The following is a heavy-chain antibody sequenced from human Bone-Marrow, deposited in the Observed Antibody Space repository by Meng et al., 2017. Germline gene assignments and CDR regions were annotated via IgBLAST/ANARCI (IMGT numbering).Heavy chain of an antibody. CDR1: GFTFSSYE. D-gene: IGHD5-18*01. CDR3: ARVVYSYAGNY. J-gene: IGHJ4*02. Sequence: GESLKISCAASGFTFSSYEMNWVRQAPGKGLEWVSYISSSGSNIYYVDSVKGRFTISRDNAKNSLYLQMNSLRAEDTAVYYCARVVYSYAGNYWGQGTLVTVSS. CDR2: ISSSGSNI. V-gene: IGHV3-48*03.